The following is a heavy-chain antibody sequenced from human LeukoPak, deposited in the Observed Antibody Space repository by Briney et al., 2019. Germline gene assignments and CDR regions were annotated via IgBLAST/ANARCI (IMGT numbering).Heavy chain of an antibody. CDR2: ISWNSGSI. V-gene: IGHV3-9*01. D-gene: IGHD2-15*01. CDR1: GFTFDDYA. J-gene: IGHJ4*02. Sequence: GGSLSLSCAASGFTFDDYAMHWVRQAPGKGLEWVSGISWNSGSIGYADSVKGRFTISRDNAKNSLYLQMNSLRAEDTALYYCAKDRYCSGGSCYWDAFDYWGQGTLVTVSS. CDR3: AKDRYCSGGSCYWDAFDY.